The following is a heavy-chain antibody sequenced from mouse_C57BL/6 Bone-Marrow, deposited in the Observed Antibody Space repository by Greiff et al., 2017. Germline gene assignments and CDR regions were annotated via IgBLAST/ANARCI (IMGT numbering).Heavy chain of an antibody. CDR2: IWGDGST. V-gene: IGHV2-3*01. Sequence: QVHVKQSGPGLVAPSQSLSITCTVSGFSLTSYGVSWVRQPPGKGLEWLGVIWGDGSTNYHSALISRLSLSEDNSKSQVFLKLNSLQTDDTATYYCAKQIYDGYYVYYAMDYWGQGTSVTVSS. J-gene: IGHJ4*01. CDR1: GFSLTSYG. CDR3: AKQIYDGYYVYYAMDY. D-gene: IGHD2-3*01.